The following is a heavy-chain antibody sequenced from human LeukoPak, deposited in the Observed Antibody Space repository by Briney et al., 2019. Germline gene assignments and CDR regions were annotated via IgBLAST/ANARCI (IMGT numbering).Heavy chain of an antibody. V-gene: IGHV3-30*18. J-gene: IGHJ4*02. CDR1: GFTFSSYG. CDR2: ISYDGSNK. D-gene: IGHD2-2*01. CDR3: AKGYCSSTSCYVDY. Sequence: PGGSLRLSCAASGFTFSSYGMHWVRQAPGKGLEWVAVISYDGSNKYYADSVKGRFTISRDNSKNTLYLQMNSLRAEDTAVYYCAKGYCSSTSCYVDYWGQGPLVTVSS.